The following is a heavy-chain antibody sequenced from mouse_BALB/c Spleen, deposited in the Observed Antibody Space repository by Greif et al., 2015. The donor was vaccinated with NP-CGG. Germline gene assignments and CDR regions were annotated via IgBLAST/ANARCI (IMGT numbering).Heavy chain of an antibody. J-gene: IGHJ1*01. V-gene: IGHV14-3*02. Sequence: VQLKQSGAELVKPGASVKLSCTASGFNIKDTYMHWVKQRPEQGLEWIGRIDPANGNTKYDPKFQGKATITADASSNTAYLQLSSLTSEDTAVYYCAITTDWYFDVWGAGTTVTVSS. CDR1: GFNIKDTY. CDR2: IDPANGNT. D-gene: IGHD1-1*01. CDR3: AITTDWYFDV.